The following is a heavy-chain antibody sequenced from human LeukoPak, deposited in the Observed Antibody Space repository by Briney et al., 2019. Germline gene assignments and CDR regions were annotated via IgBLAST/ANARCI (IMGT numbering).Heavy chain of an antibody. Sequence: PGGSLRLSCAASGFTFSSYWMHWVRQAPGKGLVWVSRINSDGSSTSYADSVKGRFTISRDNAKNTLYLQMNSLRAEDTAVYYCARGSGGSGKPFDYWGQGILVTVSS. CDR3: ARGSGGSGKPFDY. J-gene: IGHJ4*02. CDR2: INSDGSST. D-gene: IGHD2-15*01. CDR1: GFTFSSYW. V-gene: IGHV3-74*01.